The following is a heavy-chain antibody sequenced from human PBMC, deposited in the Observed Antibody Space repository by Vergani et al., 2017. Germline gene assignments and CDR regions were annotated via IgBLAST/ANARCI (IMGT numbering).Heavy chain of an antibody. Sequence: EVQLLESGGGLVKPGGSLRLSCAASGFTFSSYSMNWVRQAPGKGLEWVSSIISSSSYIYYADSVKGRFTISRDNAKNSLYLQMNSLRAEDTAVYYCARYCSSTSCASPDYYYYGMDVWGQGTTVTVSS. D-gene: IGHD2-2*01. CDR2: IISSSSYI. CDR3: ARYCSSTSCASPDYYYYGMDV. J-gene: IGHJ6*02. V-gene: IGHV3-21*01. CDR1: GFTFSSYS.